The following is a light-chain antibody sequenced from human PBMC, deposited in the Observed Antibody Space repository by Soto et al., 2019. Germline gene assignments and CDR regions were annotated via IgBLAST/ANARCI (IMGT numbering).Light chain of an antibody. CDR3: QQYET. J-gene: IGKJ2*01. CDR1: QSVSSTY. Sequence: EIVLTQSPGTLSLSPGERATLSCRASQSVSSTYLAWYQQKPGQAPRLLIYGASSRATGIPDRFSGSGSGTDFTLTISRLEPEDFAVYYCQQYETFGQGTQLEIK. V-gene: IGKV3-20*01. CDR2: GAS.